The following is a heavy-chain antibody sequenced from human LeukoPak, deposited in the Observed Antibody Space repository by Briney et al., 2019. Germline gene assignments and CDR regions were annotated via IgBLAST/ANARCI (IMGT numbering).Heavy chain of an antibody. Sequence: SETLSLTCTVSGGSISSYYWSWIRQPAGKGLKWIGRIYTSGSTNYNPSLKSRVTISVDKSKNQFSLKLSSVTAADTAVYYCASRGHYFDYWGQGTLVTVSS. CDR2: IYTSGST. CDR3: ASRGHYFDY. CDR1: GGSISSYY. V-gene: IGHV4-4*07. J-gene: IGHJ4*02.